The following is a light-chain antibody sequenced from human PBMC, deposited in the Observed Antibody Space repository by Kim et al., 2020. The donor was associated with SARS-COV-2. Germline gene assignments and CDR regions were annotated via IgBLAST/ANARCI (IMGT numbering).Light chain of an antibody. CDR2: QDS. CDR3: QAWDSSTAKVV. V-gene: IGLV3-1*01. Sequence: SPGQTASITCSGDKLGDKYACWYQQKPGQPPVLVIYQDSKRPSGIPERFSGSNSGNTATLTISGTQAMDEADYYCQAWDSSTAKVVFGGGTQLTVL. CDR1: KLGDKY. J-gene: IGLJ2*01.